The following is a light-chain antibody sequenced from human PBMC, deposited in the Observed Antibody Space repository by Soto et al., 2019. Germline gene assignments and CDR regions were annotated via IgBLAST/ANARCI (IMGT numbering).Light chain of an antibody. CDR3: QQYGSSIT. CDR2: GAS. V-gene: IGKV3-20*01. Sequence: EIVLTQSPGTLSLSPGERATLSCRASQSVSNNYLAWYQQKPGQPPRLLIYGASSRATGIPDRFSGSGSGTDFTLTISRLEPEDFAVYYCQQYGSSITFGQGTRLEIK. CDR1: QSVSNNY. J-gene: IGKJ5*01.